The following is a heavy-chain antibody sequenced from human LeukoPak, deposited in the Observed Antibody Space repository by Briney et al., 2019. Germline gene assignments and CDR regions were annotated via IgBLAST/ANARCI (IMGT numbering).Heavy chain of an antibody. CDR2: IFGRSSIK. CDR3: ARVRLDSGTYSLYY. Sequence: GGSLRLSCAAPGFTFSSYSMSWGRQAPGKGLECVSYIFGRSSIKYYADSVKGRFTISRDNAENSLYLQMNSLRVEDTAVYYCARVRLDSGTYSLYYWGQGTLVTVSS. D-gene: IGHD3-10*01. J-gene: IGHJ4*02. CDR1: GFTFSSYS. V-gene: IGHV3-48*01.